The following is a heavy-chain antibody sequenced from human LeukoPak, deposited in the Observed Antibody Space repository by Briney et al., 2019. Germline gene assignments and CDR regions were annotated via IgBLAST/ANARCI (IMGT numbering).Heavy chain of an antibody. J-gene: IGHJ4*02. D-gene: IGHD1-26*01. Sequence: PGGSLRLSCAASGFTFNGYSMHWVRQAPGTGPEYISAISGNGDTTYYANSVKGRFTISRDNSKNTLYLQMGSLGVDDRALYYCAREGSPGTLDYWGQGTLVTVSS. CDR1: GFTFNGYS. CDR2: ISGNGDTT. CDR3: AREGSPGTLDY. V-gene: IGHV3-64*01.